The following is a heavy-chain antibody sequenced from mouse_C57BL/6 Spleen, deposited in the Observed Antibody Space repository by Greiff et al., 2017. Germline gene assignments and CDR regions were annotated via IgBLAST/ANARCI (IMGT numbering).Heavy chain of an antibody. D-gene: IGHD4-1*01. V-gene: IGHV1-15*01. J-gene: IGHJ2*01. CDR3: TRWTGDY. Sequence: QVHVKQSGAELVRPGASVTLSCKASGYTFTDYEMHWVKQTPVHGLEWIGAIDPETGGTAYNQKFKGKAILTADKSSSTAYMELRSLTSEDSAVYYCTRWTGDYWGQGTTLTVSS. CDR1: GYTFTDYE. CDR2: IDPETGGT.